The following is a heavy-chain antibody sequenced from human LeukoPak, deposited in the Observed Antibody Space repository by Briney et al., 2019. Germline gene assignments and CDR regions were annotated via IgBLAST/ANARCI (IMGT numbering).Heavy chain of an antibody. J-gene: IGHJ4*02. Sequence: PGGSLRLSCAASGFTFSSYWMSRVRQAPGKGLEWVSYISGSGTNKFYADSVRGRFTISSDSATNSLYLQIISLRVEDTAVYYCAREGPGAEQDYWGQGTLVTVSS. CDR1: GFTFSSYW. CDR2: ISGSGTNK. CDR3: AREGPGAEQDY. V-gene: IGHV3-48*04. D-gene: IGHD1/OR15-1a*01.